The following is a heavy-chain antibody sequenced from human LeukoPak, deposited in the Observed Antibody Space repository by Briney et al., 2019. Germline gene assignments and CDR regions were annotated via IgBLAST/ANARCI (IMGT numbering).Heavy chain of an antibody. CDR3: ATTENSSGWFGY. V-gene: IGHV4-59*08. Sequence: SETLSLTCAVYGGSFSGYYWSWIRQPPGKGLEWIGYIFYTGSTNYNPSLKSRLTMSIDTSKNQFSLILSSVTAADTAVYYCATTENSSGWFGYWGQGTLVTVSS. J-gene: IGHJ4*02. CDR1: GGSFSGYY. D-gene: IGHD6-19*01. CDR2: IFYTGST.